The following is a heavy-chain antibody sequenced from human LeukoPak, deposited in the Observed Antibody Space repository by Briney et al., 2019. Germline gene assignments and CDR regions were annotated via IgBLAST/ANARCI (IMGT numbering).Heavy chain of an antibody. CDR2: INHSGST. CDR3: ARDGYNYHTSFDY. CDR1: GGSFSGYY. D-gene: IGHD5-24*01. V-gene: IGHV4-34*01. J-gene: IGHJ4*02. Sequence: SETLSLTCAVYGGSFSGYYWSWIRQPPWKGLEWIGEINHSGSTNYNPSLKSRVTISVDTSKNQFSLKLSSVTAADTAVYYCARDGYNYHTSFDYWGQGTLVTVSS.